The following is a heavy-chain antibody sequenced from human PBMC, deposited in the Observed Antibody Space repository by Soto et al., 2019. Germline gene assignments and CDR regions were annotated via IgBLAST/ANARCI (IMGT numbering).Heavy chain of an antibody. CDR2: ISGSGGST. CDR3: TKDPGHRLELDY. Sequence: EVQLLESGGGLVQPGGSLRLSCAASGFTFSSYAMSWVRQAPGTGLEWVSAISGSGGSTYYADSVKGRFTISRDNTKNTLYLQMNSLRAEDTAVYYCTKDPGHRLELDYWGQGTLVTVSS. J-gene: IGHJ4*02. V-gene: IGHV3-23*01. CDR1: GFTFSSYA. D-gene: IGHD1-7*01.